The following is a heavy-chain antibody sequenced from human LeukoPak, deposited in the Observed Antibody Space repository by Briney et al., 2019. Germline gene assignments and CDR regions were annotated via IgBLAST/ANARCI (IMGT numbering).Heavy chain of an antibody. V-gene: IGHV1-18*04. J-gene: IGHJ4*02. D-gene: IGHD3-22*01. CDR2: ISAYNGHT. CDR1: GYPFTGYY. Sequence: ASVKVSCKASGYPFTGYYLHWVRQAPGQGLEWMGWISAYNGHTNYAQNLQGRVTVTTDTSTGTAYMELRSLRSDDTAVYYCARPRRYVVAYYFDYWGQGTLVTVSS. CDR3: ARPRRYVVAYYFDY.